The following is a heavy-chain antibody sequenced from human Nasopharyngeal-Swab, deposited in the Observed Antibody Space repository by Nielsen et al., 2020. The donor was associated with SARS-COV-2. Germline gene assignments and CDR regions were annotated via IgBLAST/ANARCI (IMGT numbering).Heavy chain of an antibody. CDR2: IYYSGGT. D-gene: IGHD3-16*02. V-gene: IGHV4-39*07. J-gene: IGHJ4*02. Sequence: WIRQPPGKGLEWIGSIYYSGGTYYNPSLKSRVTISVDTSKNQFSLKLSSVTAADTAVYYCARVGYQLPGGVIVKGPFDYWGQGTLVTVSS. CDR3: ARVGYQLPGGVIVKGPFDY.